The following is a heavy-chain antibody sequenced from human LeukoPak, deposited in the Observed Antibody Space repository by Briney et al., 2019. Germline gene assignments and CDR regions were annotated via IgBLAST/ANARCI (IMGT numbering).Heavy chain of an antibody. V-gene: IGHV4-4*07. D-gene: IGHD3-10*01. Sequence: PSETLSLTCTVSGGPISSYYWSWIRQPAGKGLEWIGRIYSSGSTNYNPSLKSRVTMSVDTSKNQFSLKLSSVTAADTAVYYCARHFSDGSGSYLDYWGQGTLVTVSS. J-gene: IGHJ4*02. CDR1: GGPISSYY. CDR3: ARHFSDGSGSYLDY. CDR2: IYSSGST.